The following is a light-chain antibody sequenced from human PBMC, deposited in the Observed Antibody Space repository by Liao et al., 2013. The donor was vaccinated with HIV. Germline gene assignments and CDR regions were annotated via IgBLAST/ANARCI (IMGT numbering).Light chain of an antibody. CDR2: QDS. V-gene: IGLV3-1*01. CDR3: QAWDSSTLA. CDR1: KLGSKY. J-gene: IGLJ2*01. Sequence: SSELTQPPSLSVSPGQTATITCSGDKLGSKYVSWYQLKPGQSPVLVIYQDSRRPSVIPERFSGSNAGNTATLTISGTQAIDEADYYCQAWDSSTLAFGGGTEVDRP.